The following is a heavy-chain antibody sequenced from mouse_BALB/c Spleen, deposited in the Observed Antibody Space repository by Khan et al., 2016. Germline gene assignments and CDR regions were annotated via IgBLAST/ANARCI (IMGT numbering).Heavy chain of an antibody. CDR3: VRYFYYYGRGGCFDV. D-gene: IGHD1-1*01. V-gene: IGHV10S3*01. CDR2: LRSKSNNYAT. CDR1: GFTFNTHA. J-gene: IGHJ1*01. Sequence: EVQLVETGGGLVQPKGSLNLSCAASGFTFNTHAMNWVRPSPGKGLEWVARLRSKSNNYATYSAASVKDRFTISRADSPRILYQQIPHMKTEDTAMYYSVRYFYYYGRGGCFDVWGAGTTVTVSS.